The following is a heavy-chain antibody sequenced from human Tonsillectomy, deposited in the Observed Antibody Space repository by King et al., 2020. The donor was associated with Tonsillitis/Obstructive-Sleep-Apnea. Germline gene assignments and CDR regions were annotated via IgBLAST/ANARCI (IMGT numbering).Heavy chain of an antibody. CDR3: ANTQAVSGTKYQFAY. J-gene: IGHJ4*02. CDR2: LSGSGGST. CDR1: GFTFSSYA. D-gene: IGHD2-15*01. V-gene: IGHV3-23*04. Sequence: VQLVESGGGLVQPGGSLRLSCAASGFTFSSYAMSWVRQAPGKGLEWVSALSGSGGSTYYADFVKGRFTISSDNSKNTLYLQMNSLRAEDTAVYYCANTQAVSGTKYQFAYWGQGTLVTVSS.